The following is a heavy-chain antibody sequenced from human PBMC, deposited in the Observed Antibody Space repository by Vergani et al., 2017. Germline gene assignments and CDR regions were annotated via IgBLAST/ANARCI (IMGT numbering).Heavy chain of an antibody. D-gene: IGHD5-12*01. CDR3: VKDAGGYENFFDS. J-gene: IGHJ4*02. CDR2: TWYDGNNK. Sequence: QVQLVESGGGVVQPGRSLRLSCAASGFTFNQYGMHWVRQAPGKGLEGVAVTWYDGNNKQYADSVKGRFTISRDNSKSTMYLQMNSLRPEDTATYYCVKDAGGYENFFDSWGQGTLVTVSS. V-gene: IGHV3-33*06. CDR1: GFTFNQYG.